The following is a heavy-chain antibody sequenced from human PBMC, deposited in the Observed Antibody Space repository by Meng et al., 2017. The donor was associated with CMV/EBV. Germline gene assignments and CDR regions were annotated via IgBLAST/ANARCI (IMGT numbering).Heavy chain of an antibody. CDR3: HMMIVQDY. V-gene: IGHV3-15*01. J-gene: IGHJ4*02. D-gene: IGHD3-22*01. CDR2: IKSKTDGGTT. CDR1: GFTFSNAW. Sequence: GESLKISCAAPGFTFSNAWMSWVRQAPGKGLEWVGRIKSKTDGGTTDYAAPVKGRFTISRDDSKNTLYLQMNSLKTEDTAVYYCHMMIVQDYWGQGTLVTVSS.